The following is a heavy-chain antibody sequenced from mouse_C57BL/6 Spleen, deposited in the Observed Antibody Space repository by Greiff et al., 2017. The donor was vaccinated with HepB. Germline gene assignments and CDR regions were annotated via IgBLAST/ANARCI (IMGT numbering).Heavy chain of an antibody. CDR2: IDPEDGDT. J-gene: IGHJ2*01. Sequence: EVQLQQSGAELVRPGASVKLSCTASGFNIKDYYMHWVKQRPEQGLEWIGRIDPEDGDTEYAPKCQGKATMTADTSSNTAYLQLSTLTSEDTADYYCTTDYGSSRDYWGQGTTLTVSS. CDR1: GFNIKDYY. V-gene: IGHV14-1*01. D-gene: IGHD1-1*01. CDR3: TTDYGSSRDY.